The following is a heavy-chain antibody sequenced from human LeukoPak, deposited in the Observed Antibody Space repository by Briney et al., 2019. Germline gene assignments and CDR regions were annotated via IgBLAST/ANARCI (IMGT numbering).Heavy chain of an antibody. CDR3: ARETRGPYSSGWYMSFDY. D-gene: IGHD6-19*01. J-gene: IGHJ4*02. Sequence: GGSLRLSCAASGFTFSNYGMHWVRQAPGKGLEWVAVISYDGSNKYYADSVKGRFTISRDNSKNTLYLQMNSLRAEDTAVYYCARETRGPYSSGWYMSFDYWGQGTLVTVSS. CDR2: ISYDGSNK. CDR1: GFTFSNYG. V-gene: IGHV3-30*03.